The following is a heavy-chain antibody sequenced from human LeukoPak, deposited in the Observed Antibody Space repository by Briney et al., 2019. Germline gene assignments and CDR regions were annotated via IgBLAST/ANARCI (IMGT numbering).Heavy chain of an antibody. CDR2: IRYDGSNK. CDR1: GFTFSSYG. J-gene: IGHJ2*01. Sequence: GGSLRLSCAASGFTFSSYGMHWVRQAPGKGLEWVAFIRYDGSNKYYADSVKGRFTISRDNAKNSLYLQMNSLRAEDTALYYCAKATGATQHLWYFDLWGRGTLVTVSS. CDR3: AKATGATQHLWYFDL. D-gene: IGHD6-25*01. V-gene: IGHV3-30*02.